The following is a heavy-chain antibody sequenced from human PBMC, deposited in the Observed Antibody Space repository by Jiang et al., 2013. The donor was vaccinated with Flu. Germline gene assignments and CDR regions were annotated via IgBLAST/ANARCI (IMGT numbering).Heavy chain of an antibody. CDR2: IYWDDDK. J-gene: IGHJ4*02. Sequence: LIYWDDDKRYSPSLKSRLTITKDTSKNQVVLTMTNMDPVDTATYYCAHGLESHGGLYDFDYWGQGTLVTVSS. V-gene: IGHV2-5*02. CDR3: AHGLESHGGLYDFDY. D-gene: IGHD2-8*01.